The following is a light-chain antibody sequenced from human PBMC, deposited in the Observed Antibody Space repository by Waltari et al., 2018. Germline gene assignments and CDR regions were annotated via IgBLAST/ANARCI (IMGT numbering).Light chain of an antibody. V-gene: IGKV3-11*01. CDR2: DSS. Sequence: EIVLTQSPATLSLSPGERATLSCRSSQSVSRYLAWYQQKVGQAPRLLNYDSSNRATGIPAKFSSSGSGTDFTFTISRLEPEDCAVYYCLQRRSWPWTFGQGTKVEIK. J-gene: IGKJ1*01. CDR3: LQRRSWPWT. CDR1: QSVSRY.